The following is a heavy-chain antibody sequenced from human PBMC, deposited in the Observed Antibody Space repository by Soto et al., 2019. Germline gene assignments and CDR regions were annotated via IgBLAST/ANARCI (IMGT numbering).Heavy chain of an antibody. CDR3: ARGKYSSSLRGMDV. CDR2: INHSGST. D-gene: IGHD6-13*01. Sequence: QVQLQQWGAGLLKPSETLSLTCAVYGGSFSGYYWSWIRQPPGKGLEWIGEINHSGSTNYNPSLKSRVTISVDTSKNQFSLKLSSVTAADTAVYYCARGKYSSSLRGMDVWGQGTTVTVSS. CDR1: GGSFSGYY. V-gene: IGHV4-34*01. J-gene: IGHJ6*02.